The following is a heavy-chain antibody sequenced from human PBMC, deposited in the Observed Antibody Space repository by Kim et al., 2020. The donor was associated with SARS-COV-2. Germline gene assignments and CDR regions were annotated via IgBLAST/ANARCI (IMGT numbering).Heavy chain of an antibody. V-gene: IGHV4-4*02. Sequence: TTYNPSLKSRVTISVDKSKNQFSLKLSSVTAADTAVYYCAKTTATFSFDPWGQGTLVTVSS. J-gene: IGHJ5*02. D-gene: IGHD4-17*01. CDR3: AKTTATFSFDP. CDR2: T.